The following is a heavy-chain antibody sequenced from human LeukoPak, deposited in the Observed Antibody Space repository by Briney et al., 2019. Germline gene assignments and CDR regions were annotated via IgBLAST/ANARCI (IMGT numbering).Heavy chain of an antibody. J-gene: IGHJ4*02. V-gene: IGHV1-2*02. Sequence: ASVKVSCKASGYTFTGYYMHWVRQAPGQGLEWMGWINPNSGGTNYAQKFRGRVTMTRDTSISTAYMELSRLRSDDTAVYYCARENYGGNSVFGYWGQGTLVTVSS. D-gene: IGHD4-23*01. CDR3: ARENYGGNSVFGY. CDR2: INPNSGGT. CDR1: GYTFTGYY.